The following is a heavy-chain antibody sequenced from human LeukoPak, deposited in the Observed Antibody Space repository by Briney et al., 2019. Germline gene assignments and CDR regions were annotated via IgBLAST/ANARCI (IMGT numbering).Heavy chain of an antibody. CDR3: AKGLAKQLWLSPPY. Sequence: GGSLRLSCAASGFTFSSYAMSWVRPAPGERLEWVSAISGSGGSTYYADSVKGRFNISRDNSKNTLYLQMNSLRAEDTAVYYCAKGLAKQLWLSPPYWGQGTLVTVSS. CDR1: GFTFSSYA. V-gene: IGHV3-23*01. D-gene: IGHD5-18*01. CDR2: ISGSGGST. J-gene: IGHJ4*02.